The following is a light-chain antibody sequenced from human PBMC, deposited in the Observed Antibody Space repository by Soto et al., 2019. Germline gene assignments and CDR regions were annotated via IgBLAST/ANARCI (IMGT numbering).Light chain of an antibody. CDR2: GAS. CDR3: QQYGSSGT. V-gene: IGKV3-20*01. J-gene: IGKJ1*01. CDR1: QSVSNNY. Sequence: EIILIQSPGTLSLSPGERATVSCMASQSVSNNYLAWYQQKPGQAPRLLIYGASNRATGIPDRFSGSGSGTDFTLTISRLEPEDFAVYYCQQYGSSGTFGQGTKVDIK.